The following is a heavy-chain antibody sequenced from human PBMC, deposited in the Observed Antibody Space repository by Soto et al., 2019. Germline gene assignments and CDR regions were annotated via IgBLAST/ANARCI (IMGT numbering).Heavy chain of an antibody. Sequence: QVQLQESGPGLVKPSETLSLTCTVSGGSISGYYWSWIRQPPGKGLEWIGYVWHSGSTNYNPSLKSPXXIXVXXSKNQFSLKLSSMTAEDTAVYSCASYGSGSYSSVYWGQGTLVTVSS. V-gene: IGHV4-59*08. CDR2: VWHSGST. CDR1: GGSISGYY. CDR3: ASYGSGSYSSVY. J-gene: IGHJ4*02. D-gene: IGHD3-10*01.